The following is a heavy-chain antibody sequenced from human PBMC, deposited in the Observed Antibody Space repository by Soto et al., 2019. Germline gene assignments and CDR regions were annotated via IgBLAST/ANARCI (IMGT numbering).Heavy chain of an antibody. V-gene: IGHV3-33*01. CDR2: IYYDGTNK. CDR1: GFIFSSYG. CDR3: ARAAN. J-gene: IGHJ4*02. Sequence: AGGSLRLSCAASGFIFSSYGMHWVRQAPGKGLEWVALIYYDGTNKYYADSVKGRFTISRDNSKNTLYLQMNSLRAEDTAMYYCARAANWGQGTLVTVSS.